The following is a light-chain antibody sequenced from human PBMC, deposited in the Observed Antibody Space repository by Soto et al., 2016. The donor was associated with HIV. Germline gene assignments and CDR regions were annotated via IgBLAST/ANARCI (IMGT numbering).Light chain of an antibody. CDR3: QVWDSSHVI. Sequence: SYELTQPPSVSVSPGQTGNITCSGDKLGDKFVTWYQRRPGQSPVLVIYEDSKRPSGIPERFSGSYSGNTATLTISETHTMDEADCFCQVWDSSHVIFGGGTKLTVL. CDR2: EDS. V-gene: IGLV3-1*01. J-gene: IGLJ2*01. CDR1: KLGDKF.